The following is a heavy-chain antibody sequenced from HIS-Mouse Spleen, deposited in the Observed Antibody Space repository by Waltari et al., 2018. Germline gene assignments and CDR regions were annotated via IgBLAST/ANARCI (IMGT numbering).Heavy chain of an antibody. CDR2: IYYSGST. V-gene: IGHV4-39*01. Sequence: QLQLQESGPGLVKPSETLSLTCTVSGCSISISSYYWGWIRQPPGKGLEWIGSIYYSGSTYYNPSLKSRVTISVDTSKNQFSLKLSSVTAADTAVYYCARRRGWFDYWGQGTLVTVSS. CDR3: ARRRGWFDY. CDR1: GCSISISSYY. D-gene: IGHD6-19*01. J-gene: IGHJ4*02.